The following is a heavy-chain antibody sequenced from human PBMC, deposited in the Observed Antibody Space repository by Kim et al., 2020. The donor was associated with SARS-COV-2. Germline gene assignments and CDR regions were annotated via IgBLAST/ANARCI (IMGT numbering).Heavy chain of an antibody. D-gene: IGHD3-3*01. Sequence: SVKVSCKASGGTFSSYAISWVRQAPGQGLEWMGGIIPIFGTANYAQKFQGRVTXTADESASTAYMELGSLRSEDTAVXXCAGXISPFGVVISCGMVGWGXGTXXXVSS. J-gene: IGHJ6*04. CDR2: IIPIFGTA. CDR1: GGTFSSYA. CDR3: AGXISPFGVVISCGMVG. V-gene: IGHV1-69*13.